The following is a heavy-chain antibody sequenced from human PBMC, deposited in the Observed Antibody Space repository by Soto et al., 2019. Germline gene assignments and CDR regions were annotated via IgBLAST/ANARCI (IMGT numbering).Heavy chain of an antibody. CDR1: GFTFSYYW. D-gene: IGHD4-4*01. V-gene: IGHV3-74*01. CDR2: IHSDGSST. Sequence: EVQLVESEGGLVQPGGSLRLSCAASGFTFSYYWMHWVRQAPGQGLVWVSRIHSDGSSTTYADSVKGRFTISSDNAKKTLYLQMNSVSAEDTTVYYCARGNRGAFDLWGQGTIVTVSS. CDR3: ARGNRGAFDL. J-gene: IGHJ3*01.